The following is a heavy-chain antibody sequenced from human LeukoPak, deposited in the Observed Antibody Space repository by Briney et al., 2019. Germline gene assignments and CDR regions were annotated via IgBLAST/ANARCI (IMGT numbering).Heavy chain of an antibody. D-gene: IGHD3-3*01. Sequence: PSETLSLTCAVYSGSFSGYYWSWIRQPPGKGLEWTGEINHSGSTNYNPSLKSRVTISVDTSKNQFSLKLSSVTAADTAVYYCARAYYDFWSGYQFDYWGQGTLVTVSS. CDR1: SGSFSGYY. CDR2: INHSGST. J-gene: IGHJ4*02. CDR3: ARAYYDFWSGYQFDY. V-gene: IGHV4-34*01.